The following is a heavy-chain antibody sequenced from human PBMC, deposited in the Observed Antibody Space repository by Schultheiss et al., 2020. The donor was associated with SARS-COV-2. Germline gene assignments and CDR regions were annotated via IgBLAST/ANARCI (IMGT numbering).Heavy chain of an antibody. J-gene: IGHJ6*02. D-gene: IGHD6-13*01. Sequence: GSLRLSCTVSGGSISSYYWSWIRQPPGKGLEWIGYIYYSGSTNYNPSLKSRVTISVDTSKNQFSLKLSSVTAADTAVYYCARLPSSSYLRPYYYGMDVWGQGTTVTVSS. CDR2: IYYSGST. CDR1: GGSISSYY. CDR3: ARLPSSSYLRPYYYGMDV. V-gene: IGHV4-59*01.